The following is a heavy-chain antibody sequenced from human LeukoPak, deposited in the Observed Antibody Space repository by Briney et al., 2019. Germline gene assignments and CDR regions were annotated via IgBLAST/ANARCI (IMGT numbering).Heavy chain of an antibody. CDR2: ISGSGGST. V-gene: IGHV3-23*01. CDR3: AKDQFGGSYSY. Sequence: GGSPRLSCAASGFTFSSYAMSWVRQAPGKGLEWVSAISGSGGSTYYADSVKGRFTISRDNSKNTLYLQMNSLRAEDTAVYYCAKDQFGGSYSYWGQGTLVTASS. D-gene: IGHD1-26*01. CDR1: GFTFSSYA. J-gene: IGHJ4*02.